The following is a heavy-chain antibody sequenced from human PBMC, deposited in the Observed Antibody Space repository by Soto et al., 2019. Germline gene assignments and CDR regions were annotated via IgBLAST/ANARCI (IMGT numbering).Heavy chain of an antibody. CDR3: ARDDGPYGMDV. V-gene: IGHV4-59*01. CDR1: GGSLSSYY. Sequence: PSETLSLTRTVSGGSLSSYYWRWIRQPPGKGLEWIGYIYYSGSTNYNPSLKSRVTISVDTSKNQFSLKLSSVTAADTAVYYCARDDGPYGMDVWGQGTTVTVSS. J-gene: IGHJ6*02. CDR2: IYYSGST.